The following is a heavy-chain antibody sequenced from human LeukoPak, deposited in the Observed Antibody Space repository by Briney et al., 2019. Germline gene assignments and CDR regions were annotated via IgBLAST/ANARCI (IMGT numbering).Heavy chain of an antibody. CDR3: ARERSHYYDSSGYYPYFDY. CDR1: GGSISSYY. CDR2: IYYSGST. Sequence: PSETLSLTCTVSGGSISSYYWSWIRQPPGKGLEWIGYIYYSGSTNYNPSLKSRVTISVDTSKNQFSLKLSSVTAADTAVYYCARERSHYYDSSGYYPYFDYWGQGTLVTVSS. J-gene: IGHJ4*02. D-gene: IGHD3-22*01. V-gene: IGHV4-59*01.